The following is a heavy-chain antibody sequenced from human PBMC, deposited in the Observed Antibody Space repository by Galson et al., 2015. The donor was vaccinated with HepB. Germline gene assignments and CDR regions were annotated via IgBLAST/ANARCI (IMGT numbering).Heavy chain of an antibody. Sequence: SETLSLTCTVSGGSLNTSCFYWGWIRQPPGKGLEWIGSVYFIGYTYYNPSLKSRVSISVDTSKNQFSLKLSSVTAADAALYYCARSFGDCVLGPQLRNPFDFWGQGSLVTVSS. J-gene: IGHJ4*02. V-gene: IGHV4-39*01. CDR2: VYFIGYT. CDR1: GGSLNTSCFY. D-gene: IGHD2-21*02. CDR3: ARSFGDCVLGPQLRNPFDF.